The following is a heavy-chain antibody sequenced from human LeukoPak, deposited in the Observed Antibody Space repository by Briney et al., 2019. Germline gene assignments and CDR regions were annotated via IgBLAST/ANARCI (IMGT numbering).Heavy chain of an antibody. V-gene: IGHV4-39*01. CDR2: IYYSGST. CDR3: ARGRGDTAMSGMWFXX. Sequence: PSETLSLTCTVSGGSISSSSYYWGWIRQPPGKGLEWIGSIYYSGSTYYNPSLKSRVTISVDTSKNQFSLKLSSVTAADTAVYYCARGRGDTAMSGMWFXXWGQGTLVT. CDR1: GGSISSSSYY. J-gene: IGHJ5*02. D-gene: IGHD5-18*01.